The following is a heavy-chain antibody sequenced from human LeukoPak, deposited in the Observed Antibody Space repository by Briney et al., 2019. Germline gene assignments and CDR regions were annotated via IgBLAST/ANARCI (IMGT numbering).Heavy chain of an antibody. V-gene: IGHV3-74*01. CDR1: GFTISGYW. D-gene: IGHD2-2*01. CDR2: INSDGSRT. CDR3: GRDLGSCTSTDCLNIWFDP. J-gene: IGHJ5*02. Sequence: PGGSLRLSCTASGFTISGYWMHWVRQAPGKGLVWVSRINSDGSRTNYADSVKGRFAISRDNAKNTLFLQINSLRTEDTAVYHCGRDLGSCTSTDCLNIWFDPWGQGTLVTVSS.